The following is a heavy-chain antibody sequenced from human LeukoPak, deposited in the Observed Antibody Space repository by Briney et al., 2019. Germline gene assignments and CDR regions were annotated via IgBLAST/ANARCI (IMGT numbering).Heavy chain of an antibody. Sequence: GGSLRLSCAASGFDFSSNWMHWVRHAPGRGLVWVSRIKGDGISTNYADSVKGRFTISRDIAKNTLYLQMNSLRAEDTGVYYCAKDHYWSIDYWGRGTLVTVSS. V-gene: IGHV3-74*01. J-gene: IGHJ4*02. CDR3: AKDHYWSIDY. D-gene: IGHD3-3*01. CDR1: GFDFSSNW. CDR2: IKGDGIST.